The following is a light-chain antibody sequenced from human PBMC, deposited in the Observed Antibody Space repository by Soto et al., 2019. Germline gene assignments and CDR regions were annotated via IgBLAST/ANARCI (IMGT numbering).Light chain of an antibody. CDR1: QSILHSPNNKDA. Sequence: DIVMTQSPDSLAVSLGERATINCKSSQSILHSPNNKDALTWYQQKPGQPPKLLINWASTRESGVPDRFSGAGSGTDFTLTISSLQAEDVAVYYCQQYYSTPLTFGGGTKVDIK. CDR3: QQYYSTPLT. V-gene: IGKV4-1*01. J-gene: IGKJ4*01. CDR2: WAS.